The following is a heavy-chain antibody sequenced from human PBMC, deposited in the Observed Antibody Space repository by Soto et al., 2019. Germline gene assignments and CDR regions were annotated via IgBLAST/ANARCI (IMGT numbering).Heavy chain of an antibody. CDR3: ARGCSGGSCYPAGTHYYYGMDV. V-gene: IGHV4-39*01. CDR2: IYYSGST. D-gene: IGHD2-15*01. CDR1: GGSISSSSYY. J-gene: IGHJ6*02. Sequence: SSETLSLTCTVSGGSISSSSYYWGWIRQPPGKGLEWIGSIYYSGSTYYNPSLKSRVTISVDTSKNQFSLKLSSVTAADTAVYYCARGCSGGSCYPAGTHYYYGMDVWGQGTTVTVSS.